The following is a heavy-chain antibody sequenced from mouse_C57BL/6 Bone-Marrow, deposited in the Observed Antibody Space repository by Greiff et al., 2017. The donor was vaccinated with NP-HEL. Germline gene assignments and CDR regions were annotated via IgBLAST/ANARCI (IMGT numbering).Heavy chain of an antibody. CDR3: ASLIRRVAC. J-gene: IGHJ2*01. Sequence: VQLQQSGPELVKPGASVKISCKASGYAFSSSWMNWVKQRPGKGLEWIGRIYPGDGDTNYNGKFKGKATLTADKSSSTAYMQLSSLTSEDSAVYFCASLIRRVACGGEGTALAVSS. CDR2: IYPGDGDT. V-gene: IGHV1-82*01. CDR1: GYAFSSSW.